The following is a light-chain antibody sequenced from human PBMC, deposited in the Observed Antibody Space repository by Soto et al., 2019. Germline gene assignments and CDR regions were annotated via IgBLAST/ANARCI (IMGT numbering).Light chain of an antibody. CDR1: SSDVGGYNY. V-gene: IGLV2-11*01. J-gene: IGLJ1*01. CDR2: DVT. Sequence: QSALTQPRSVSGSPGQSVTISCTGTSSDVGGYNYVSWYQHHPGKAPKVMIYDVTKRPSGVPDRFSGSKSGNTASLTVSGLQAEDEADYYCSSSAGSNGYVFGTGTKLTVL. CDR3: SSSAGSNGYV.